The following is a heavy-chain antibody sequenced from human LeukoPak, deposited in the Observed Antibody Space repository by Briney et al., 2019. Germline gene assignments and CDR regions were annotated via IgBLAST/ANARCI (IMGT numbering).Heavy chain of an antibody. D-gene: IGHD6-19*01. CDR1: GYTFTGYY. V-gene: IGHV1-2*02. Sequence: ASVKVSCKASGYTFTGYYMHWVRQAPGQGLGWMGWINPNSGGTNYAQKFQGRVTMTRDTSISTAYMELSRLRSDDTAVYYCARPRIAVAGMGGYFDYWGQGTLVTVSS. CDR2: INPNSGGT. J-gene: IGHJ4*02. CDR3: ARPRIAVAGMGGYFDY.